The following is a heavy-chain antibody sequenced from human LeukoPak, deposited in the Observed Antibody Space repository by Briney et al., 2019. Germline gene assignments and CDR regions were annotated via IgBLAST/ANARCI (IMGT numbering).Heavy chain of an antibody. CDR1: GFTVSTNC. CDR2: IYSGGAT. D-gene: IGHD5-18*01. Sequence: GGSLRRSCAASGFTVSTNCMTWVRQAPGKGLEWVSTIYSGGATYYADSVMGRFTISRHNSRNTLYLQMNGLRAEDTAVYYCARVDTVMAYYIDLWGQGTLVTVSS. V-gene: IGHV3-53*04. J-gene: IGHJ5*02. CDR3: ARVDTVMAYYIDL.